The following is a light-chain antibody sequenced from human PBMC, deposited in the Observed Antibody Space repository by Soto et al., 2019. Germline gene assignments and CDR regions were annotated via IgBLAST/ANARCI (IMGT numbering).Light chain of an antibody. CDR3: QQRSDWIN. J-gene: IGKJ5*01. Sequence: EIELTQSPATLSLSPGARSVLSCRASQSVSNSLAWFQRKPGQAPRLLIYDASNRATGIPARFSGSGSGTDFTLTISSLEPEDFAVYYCQQRSDWINFGQGTRLEIK. V-gene: IGKV3-11*01. CDR2: DAS. CDR1: QSVSNS.